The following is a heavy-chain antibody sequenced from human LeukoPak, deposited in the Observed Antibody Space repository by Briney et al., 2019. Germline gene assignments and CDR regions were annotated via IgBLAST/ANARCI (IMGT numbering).Heavy chain of an antibody. CDR1: GYSFTSYW. J-gene: IGHJ3*02. CDR3: AVGYCSSTSCYDAFDI. V-gene: IGHV5-51*01. Sequence: GESLKISCKGSGYSFTSYWIGWVRQMPGKGLEWMGTIYPGDSDTRYSPSFQGQVTISADKSISTAYLQWSSLKASDTAMYYCAVGYCSSTSCYDAFDIWGQGTMVTVSS. D-gene: IGHD2-2*01. CDR2: IYPGDSDT.